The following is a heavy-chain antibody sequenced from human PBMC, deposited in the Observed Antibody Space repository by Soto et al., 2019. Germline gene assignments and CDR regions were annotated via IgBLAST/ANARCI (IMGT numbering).Heavy chain of an antibody. V-gene: IGHV3-21*01. CDR1: GFTFTRYS. CDR2: ISSTTNYI. J-gene: IGHJ4*02. CDR3: ARESEDLTSNFDY. Sequence: GGSLRLSCAASGFTFTRYSINWGRQAQGKGLEWVSSISSTTNYIYYADSMKGRFTVSRDNAKNSVYLEMNSLSAEDTAVYYCARESEDLTSNFDYWGQGTLVTVSS.